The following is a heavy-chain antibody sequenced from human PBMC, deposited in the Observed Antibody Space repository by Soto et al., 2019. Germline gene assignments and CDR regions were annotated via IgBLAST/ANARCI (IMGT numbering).Heavy chain of an antibody. V-gene: IGHV1-3*04. CDR2: ISTGNGNT. CDR1: GYTFTDYS. J-gene: IGHJ6*02. CDR3: ARNVVAGDYYYGMDV. D-gene: IGHD2-21*01. Sequence: ASEKVSCKASGYTFTDYSMHWVRQAPGQRLEWMGWISTGNGNTKYSQKFQGRVTITRDTSATTAYMELSSLRSEDTAVYYCARNVVAGDYYYGMDVWGQGTTVTVSS.